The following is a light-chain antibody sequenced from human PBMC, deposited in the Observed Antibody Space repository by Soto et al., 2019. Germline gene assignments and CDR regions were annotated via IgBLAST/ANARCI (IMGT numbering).Light chain of an antibody. V-gene: IGLV1-44*01. J-gene: IGLJ2*01. CDR3: AAWDDSLNGLL. CDR2: SNN. Sequence: QSVLTQTPSASGTPGQRVTISCSGSTSNIGSNTVNWYQQLPGTAPKLLIHSNNQRPSGVPDRFSGSKSGILASLAITGLQSEDEADYYCAAWDDSLNGLLFGGGTKVTVL. CDR1: TSNIGSNT.